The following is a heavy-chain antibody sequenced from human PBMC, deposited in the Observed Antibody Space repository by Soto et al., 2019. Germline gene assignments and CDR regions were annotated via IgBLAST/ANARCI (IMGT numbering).Heavy chain of an antibody. J-gene: IGHJ6*03. Sequence: EVQLVESGGGLVQPGGSLRLSCAASGFTFSDCWMQWVRQAPGQELVWVARINVRGTATTYADSVKGRFTISRDDAKDTLYLHMTGLRAEDTGVYYCAREGDGEFSHHHYFYHIDVWGKGTTVSVSS. CDR3: AREGDGEFSHHHYFYHIDV. CDR1: GFTFSDCW. CDR2: INVRGTAT. V-gene: IGHV3-74*03. D-gene: IGHD3-10*01.